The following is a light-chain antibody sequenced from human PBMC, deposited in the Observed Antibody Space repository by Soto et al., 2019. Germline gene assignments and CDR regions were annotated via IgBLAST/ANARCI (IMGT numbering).Light chain of an antibody. CDR3: HQYAGSPRT. CDR2: VAS. Sequence: EIVLTQSPDTLSLSPGERASLSCRASQSLINNYLAWYQQRPGQAPRLLFYVASNRATGVPDRFSGSGSGTDFTRTISRLEPEDFAVYYCHQYAGSPRTFGQGTKVEIK. J-gene: IGKJ1*01. CDR1: QSLINNY. V-gene: IGKV3-20*01.